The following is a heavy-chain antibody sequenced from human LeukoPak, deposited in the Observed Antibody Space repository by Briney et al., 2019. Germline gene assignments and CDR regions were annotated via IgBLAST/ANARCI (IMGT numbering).Heavy chain of an antibody. J-gene: IGHJ4*02. Sequence: ASVKVSCKASGYTFTSYDINWVRQATGQGLEWMGWMNPNSGNTGYAQKLQGRVTMTTDTSTSTAYMELRSLRSDDTAVYYCARGSIAAAGVQDWISYWGQGTLVTVSS. CDR1: GYTFTSYD. CDR2: MNPNSGNT. CDR3: ARGSIAAAGVQDWISY. V-gene: IGHV1-8*01. D-gene: IGHD6-13*01.